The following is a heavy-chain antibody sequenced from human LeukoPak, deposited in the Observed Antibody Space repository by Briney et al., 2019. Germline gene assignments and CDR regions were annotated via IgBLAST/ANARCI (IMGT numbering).Heavy chain of an antibody. CDR3: VTNPIRTFEY. Sequence: GGSLRLSCAASGFTFRTYWMAWVRQSPGKGLEFVANINRDGSVMYYVDSVRGRFTISRDNAQSLLYLQMNSLRADDTGVYYCVTNPIRTFEYWGLGTLVAVSS. V-gene: IGHV3-7*01. J-gene: IGHJ4*02. CDR2: INRDGSVM. D-gene: IGHD3-10*01. CDR1: GFTFRTYW.